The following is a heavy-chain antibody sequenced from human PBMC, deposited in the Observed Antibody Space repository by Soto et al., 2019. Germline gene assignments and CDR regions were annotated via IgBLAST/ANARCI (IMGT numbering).Heavy chain of an antibody. D-gene: IGHD6-6*01. Sequence: SETLSLTCAVYGGSFSGYYWSWIRQPPGKGLEWIGEINHSGSTNYNPSLKSRVTISVDTSKNQFSLKLSSVTAADTAVYYCAGDRIAARSPFDYWGQGTLVTVSS. J-gene: IGHJ4*02. CDR1: GGSFSGYY. CDR3: AGDRIAARSPFDY. V-gene: IGHV4-34*01. CDR2: INHSGST.